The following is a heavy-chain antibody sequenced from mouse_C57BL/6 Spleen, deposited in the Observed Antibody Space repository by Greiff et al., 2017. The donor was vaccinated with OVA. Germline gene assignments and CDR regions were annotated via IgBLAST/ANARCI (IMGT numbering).Heavy chain of an antibody. CDR2: IYPGDGDT. Sequence: VKLQESGPELVKPGASVKISCKASGYAFSSYWMTWVKQTPGKGLEWIGRIYPGDGDTNYNEKFKGKATLTADKSSSTAYMQLSSLTAEDSAVYCGAGYDYGSSPRFDYWGQGTTLTVSS. CDR1: GYAFSSYW. CDR3: AGYDYGSSPRFDY. J-gene: IGHJ2*01. D-gene: IGHD1-1*01. V-gene: IGHV1-82*01.